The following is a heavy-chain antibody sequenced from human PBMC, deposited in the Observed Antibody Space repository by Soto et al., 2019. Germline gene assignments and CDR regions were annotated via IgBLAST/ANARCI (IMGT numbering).Heavy chain of an antibody. Sequence: SETLSLTCAVYGGSFSGSYWSWVRQPPGKGLEWIGEINHSGSTNYNPSLKSRVTISIDTSKNQFSLNLNSVTAADTAVYYCGFGRFPSPVFDIWGQGTMVTVSS. D-gene: IGHD3-10*01. J-gene: IGHJ3*02. CDR1: GGSFSGSY. CDR3: GFGRFPSPVFDI. V-gene: IGHV4-34*01. CDR2: INHSGST.